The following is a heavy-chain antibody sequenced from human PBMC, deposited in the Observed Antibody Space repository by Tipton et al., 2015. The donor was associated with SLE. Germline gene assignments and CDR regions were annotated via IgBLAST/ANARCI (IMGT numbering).Heavy chain of an antibody. CDR2: IYYSGST. CDR3: ARSLPSSSGYFQH. D-gene: IGHD6-6*01. CDR1: GGSISSYY. Sequence: TLSLTCTVSGGSISSYYWSWIRQPPGKGLEWIGYIYYSGSTNYNPSLKSRVTISVDTSKNQFSLRLSSVTAADTAVYYCARSLPSSSGYFQHWGQGTLVTVSS. J-gene: IGHJ1*01. V-gene: IGHV4-59*01.